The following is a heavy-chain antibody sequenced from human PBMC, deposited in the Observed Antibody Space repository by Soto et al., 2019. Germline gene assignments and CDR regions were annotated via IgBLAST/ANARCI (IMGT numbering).Heavy chain of an antibody. CDR2: INHSGST. CDR3: ARLGHGIRLNYYGSGSYSALFDY. Sequence: SETLSLTCAVYGGSFSGYYWSWIRQPPGKGLEWIGEINHSGSTNYNPSLKSRVTISVDTFKNQFSLKLSSVTAADTAVYYCARLGHGIRLNYYGSGSYSALFDYWGQGTLVTVSS. J-gene: IGHJ4*02. V-gene: IGHV4-34*01. D-gene: IGHD3-10*01. CDR1: GGSFSGYY.